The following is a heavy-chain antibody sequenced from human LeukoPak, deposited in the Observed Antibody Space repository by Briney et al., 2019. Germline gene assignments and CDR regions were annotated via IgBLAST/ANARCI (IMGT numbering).Heavy chain of an antibody. CDR2: ISRNSRYI. CDR1: GFSFSTYS. D-gene: IGHD6-13*01. CDR3: ARVAEAAAFDS. V-gene: IGHV3-21*06. Sequence: GGSLRLSCAASGFSFSTYSMNWVRQARGKGLEWVSSISRNSRYIYYADSMRGRFTISRDNAMNAQDVQMNSLKPEDTAVYYCARVAEAAAFDSWGQGTLVTVSS. J-gene: IGHJ4*02.